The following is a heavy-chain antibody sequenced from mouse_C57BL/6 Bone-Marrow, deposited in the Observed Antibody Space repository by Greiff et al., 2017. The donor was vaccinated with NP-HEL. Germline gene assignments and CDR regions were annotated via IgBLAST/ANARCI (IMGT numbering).Heavy chain of an antibody. J-gene: IGHJ2*01. Sequence: QVQLQQPGAELVKPGASVKLSCKASGYTFTSYWMHWVKQRPGQGLEWIGMIHPNSGSTNYNEKFKGKATLTADKSSSTAYMQLNSLTSEDSAVYFCARRANWDVYYFDYWGQGTTLTVSS. CDR2: IHPNSGST. D-gene: IGHD4-1*01. V-gene: IGHV1-64*01. CDR1: GYTFTSYW. CDR3: ARRANWDVYYFDY.